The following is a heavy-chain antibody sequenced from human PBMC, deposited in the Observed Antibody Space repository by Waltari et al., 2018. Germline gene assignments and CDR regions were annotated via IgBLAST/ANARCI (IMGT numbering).Heavy chain of an antibody. D-gene: IGHD1-26*01. Sequence: QVQLQESGPGLVKPSQTLSLTCTVSGGSISSGDYYWSWIRQPPGKGLEWIGYIYYSGSTYDNPSLKSRVTISVDTSKNQFYLKLSSVTAADTAVYYCARRWWGGKNWYFDLWGRGTLVTVSS. J-gene: IGHJ2*01. V-gene: IGHV4-30-4*08. CDR2: IYYSGST. CDR3: ARRWWGGKNWYFDL. CDR1: GGSISSGDYY.